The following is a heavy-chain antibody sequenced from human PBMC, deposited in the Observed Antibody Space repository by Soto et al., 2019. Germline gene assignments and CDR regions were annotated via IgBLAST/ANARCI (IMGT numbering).Heavy chain of an antibody. J-gene: IGHJ4*02. V-gene: IGHV4-59*01. Sequence: SETRSLTCTVSGGSISRYYWSWVRQPPGKTLQWIGDIYYRGNTHYNPSLKSRVTISVDTSNNQFSLKLSSVTSADTALYHCASVQSSMSIEFFFDHCAEGTLVTVSS. CDR3: ASVQSSMSIEFFFDH. D-gene: IGHD3-3*02. CDR2: IYYRGNT. CDR1: GGSISRYY.